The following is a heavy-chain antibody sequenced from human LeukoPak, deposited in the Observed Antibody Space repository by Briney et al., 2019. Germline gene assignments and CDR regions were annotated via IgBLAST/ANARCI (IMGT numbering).Heavy chain of an antibody. V-gene: IGHV4-39*07. Sequence: PSETLSLTCTVSGDSITNGDYYWAWIRQPPGKGLEWIATIYYTGSTYYNMSLRSRLTVSVDTSNNRFSLKLNSVAAADTAVYYCARGQVMTYGSHWFDPWGRGTLVTVSS. CDR1: GDSITNGDYY. J-gene: IGHJ5*02. D-gene: IGHD1-26*01. CDR2: IYYTGST. CDR3: ARGQVMTYGSHWFDP.